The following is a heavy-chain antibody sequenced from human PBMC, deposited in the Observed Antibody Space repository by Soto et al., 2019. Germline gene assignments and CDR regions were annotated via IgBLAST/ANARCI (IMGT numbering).Heavy chain of an antibody. J-gene: IGHJ4*02. Sequence: EVQLLESGGGLVQPGGSLRLSCAASGFTFSGXXMNWVRQAPXXXXXWVSLISDSGGTTYHAYSVKGRFTISRDNSKNTLYLQLNSLRAEDTAVYYCAKAATIATLYNFDFWGQGTLVTVSS. V-gene: IGHV3-23*01. CDR3: AKAATIATLYNFDF. CDR1: GFTFSGXX. D-gene: IGHD4-4*01. CDR2: ISDSGGTT.